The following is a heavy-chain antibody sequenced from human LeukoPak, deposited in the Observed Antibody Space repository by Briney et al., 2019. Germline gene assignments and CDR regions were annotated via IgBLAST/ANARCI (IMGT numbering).Heavy chain of an antibody. J-gene: IGHJ6*02. CDR2: MNPNSGNT. D-gene: IGHD3-10*01. Sequence: RXXXXXGXXWMGWMNPNSGNTGYAQKFQGRVTMTRNTSISTAYMELSSLRSEDTAVYYCARVILVRGVIHYYYYGMDVWGQGTTVTVSS. CDR3: ARVILVRGVIHYYYYGMDV. V-gene: IGHV1-8*01.